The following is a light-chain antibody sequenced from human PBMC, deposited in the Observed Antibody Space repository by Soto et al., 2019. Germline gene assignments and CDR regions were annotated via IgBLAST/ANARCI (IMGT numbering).Light chain of an antibody. CDR1: QDINNY. V-gene: IGKV1-33*01. CDR3: QQYDNLSVS. J-gene: IGKJ4*01. Sequence: DIQMTQSPSSLSAAVGDRVTITCQATQDINNYLNWYKQEPGKAPKLLIYDASNLETGVTSRFSGSGSGTHFTFTISSLQPEDIATYYCQQYDNLSVSFGGGTKVEIK. CDR2: DAS.